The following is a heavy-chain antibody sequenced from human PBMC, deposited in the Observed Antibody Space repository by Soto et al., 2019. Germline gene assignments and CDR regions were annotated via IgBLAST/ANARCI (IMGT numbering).Heavy chain of an antibody. J-gene: IGHJ4*02. Sequence: GSLRLSCAASGFTIRGDAMSWVRQAPGKGPEWVSSISGSGEMTHYAESVKGRFTISRDNSKNTLYLQMESLRAEDTVLYYCARSEMTYNWNDWGQGTLVTVSS. CDR2: ISGSGEMT. D-gene: IGHD1-1*01. CDR1: GFTIRGDA. V-gene: IGHV3-23*01. CDR3: ARSEMTYNWND.